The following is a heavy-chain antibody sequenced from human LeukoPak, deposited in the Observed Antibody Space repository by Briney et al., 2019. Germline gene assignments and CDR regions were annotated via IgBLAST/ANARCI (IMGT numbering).Heavy chain of an antibody. V-gene: IGHV4-4*02. CDR2: IYHSGST. D-gene: IGHD4-17*01. CDR3: ARKATVTSPFDF. CDR1: GGSISSNNW. J-gene: IGHJ4*02. Sequence: PSGTLSLTCAVSGGSISSNNWWSWVRQPPGKGLEWIGEIYHSGSTNYNPSLVSRVTMSVDKSKNQFSLKLSSVTAADTAVYYCARKATVTSPFDFWGLGTLVTVSS.